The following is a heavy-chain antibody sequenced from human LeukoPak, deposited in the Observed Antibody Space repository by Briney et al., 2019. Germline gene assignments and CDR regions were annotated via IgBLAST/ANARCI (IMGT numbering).Heavy chain of an antibody. V-gene: IGHV3-13*01. D-gene: IGHD4-17*01. Sequence: GGSLRLSCAASGFTFSRYDMHWVRQAKGKGLEWVSIIGPAGDTYYPGSVEGRFTISRENAKNSLYLQMNSLRAGDTAVYYCARDLFAPDYGDYVNYYYGMDVWGKGTTITVSS. CDR2: IGPAGDT. CDR1: GFTFSRYD. CDR3: ARDLFAPDYGDYVNYYYGMDV. J-gene: IGHJ6*04.